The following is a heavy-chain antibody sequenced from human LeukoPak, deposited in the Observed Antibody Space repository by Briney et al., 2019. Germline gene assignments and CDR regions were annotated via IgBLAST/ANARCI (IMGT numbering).Heavy chain of an antibody. V-gene: IGHV1-2*02. CDR1: GYTFTDYY. CDR2: INPNSGGT. J-gene: IGHJ4*02. Sequence: ASVKVFCRASGYTFTDYYLHWVRQDPGQGLEWMGWINPNSGGTTYAQKFQGRVTMTRDTSISTAYMELSSLRSDDDTAVYYCAREDYWGQGTLVTVSS. CDR3: AREDY.